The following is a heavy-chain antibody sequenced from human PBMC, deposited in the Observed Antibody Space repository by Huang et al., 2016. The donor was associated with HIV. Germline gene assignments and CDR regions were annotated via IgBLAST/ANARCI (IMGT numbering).Heavy chain of an antibody. CDR2: IIPMFGTP. D-gene: IGHD4-17*01. J-gene: IGHJ4*02. CDR1: GGTFSKYA. Sequence: QVQLVQSGAEVKTPGSSVKVSCKASGGTFSKYAISWVRQAPGQVLEGMGGIIPMFGTPNYARKFQGRVTITADDSTSTTYVEVSSLRSEDTALYYCARGQLGSYGDYDVLYWGQGTLVTVSS. V-gene: IGHV1-69*13. CDR3: ARGQLGSYGDYDVLY.